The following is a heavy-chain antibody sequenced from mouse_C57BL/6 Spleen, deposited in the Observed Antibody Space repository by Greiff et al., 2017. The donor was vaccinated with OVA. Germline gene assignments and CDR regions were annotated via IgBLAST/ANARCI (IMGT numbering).Heavy chain of an antibody. CDR2: IDPSDSET. CDR1: GYTFTSYW. J-gene: IGHJ1*03. CDR3: AREDDYERDWYFDV. V-gene: IGHV1-52*01. Sequence: VQLQQPGAELVRPGSSVKLSCKASGYTFTSYWMHWVKQRPIQGLEWIGNIDPSDSETHYNQKFKDKATLTVDKSSSTAYMQLSSLTSEDSAVYYCAREDDYERDWYFDVWGTGTTVTVSS. D-gene: IGHD2-4*01.